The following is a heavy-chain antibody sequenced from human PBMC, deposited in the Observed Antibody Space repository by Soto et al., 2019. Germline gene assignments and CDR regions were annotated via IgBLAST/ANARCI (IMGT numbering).Heavy chain of an antibody. V-gene: IGHV3-30*18. D-gene: IGHD6-19*01. CDR2: ILYDGSNK. CDR3: AKPTVPFGRTVVAGPFDN. J-gene: IGHJ4*02. Sequence: GGSLRLSCAASGFTFSSFGMHWVRQAPGKXLEWVAVILYDGSNKYYADSVKGRFTISRDNSKNTLYLQMNSLRAEDTAVFYCAKPTVPFGRTVVAGPFDNWGQGALVTVSS. CDR1: GFTFSSFG.